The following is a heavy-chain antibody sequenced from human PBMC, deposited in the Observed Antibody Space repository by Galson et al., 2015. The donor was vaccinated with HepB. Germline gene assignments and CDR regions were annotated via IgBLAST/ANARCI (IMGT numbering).Heavy chain of an antibody. CDR3: ARDNSAFDMGWGFDP. D-gene: IGHD5-12*01. CDR2: INPTGART. CDR1: GYTFTSYY. Sequence: SVKVSCKASGYTFTSYYMHWARQAPGQGLEWMGLINPTGARTWYAQKFQGRVTMTRDTSTSTDYLELSSLRSEDTAVYYCARDNSAFDMGWGFDPGGQGTLVTVYS. J-gene: IGHJ5*02. V-gene: IGHV1-46*03.